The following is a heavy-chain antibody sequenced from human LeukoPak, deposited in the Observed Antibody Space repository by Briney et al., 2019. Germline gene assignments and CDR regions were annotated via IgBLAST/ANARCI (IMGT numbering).Heavy chain of an antibody. D-gene: IGHD3-22*01. Sequence: GGSLRLSCAASGFTFSSYWMHWVRHAPGKGLVWVSRINSDGSSTSYADSVKGRFTISRDSAKNTLYLQMNSLRAEDTAVYYCARGGHYDSLDYWGQGTLVTVSS. J-gene: IGHJ4*02. CDR1: GFTFSSYW. V-gene: IGHV3-74*01. CDR3: ARGGHYDSLDY. CDR2: INSDGSST.